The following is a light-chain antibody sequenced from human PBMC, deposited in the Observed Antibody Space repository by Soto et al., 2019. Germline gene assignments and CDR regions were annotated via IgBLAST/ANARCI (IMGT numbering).Light chain of an antibody. CDR1: QSVLYSSNNKNY. Sequence: DIVMTQSPDSLAVSLGERATINCKSSQSVLYSSNNKNYLAWYQQKPGQPPKLLIYWASTRESGVPDRFSGSGSGTDFTLTISILQAEDVAVYYCQQSYSTSLTFGGGTKVEIK. V-gene: IGKV4-1*01. J-gene: IGKJ4*01. CDR2: WAS. CDR3: QQSYSTSLT.